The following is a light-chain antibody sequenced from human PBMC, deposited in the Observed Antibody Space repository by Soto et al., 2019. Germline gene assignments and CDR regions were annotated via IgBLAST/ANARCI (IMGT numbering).Light chain of an antibody. CDR3: QQRSNWPLT. Sequence: EIVLTQAPATLSLSTGERATLSWGASQRVDDRHLAWYQLRPGQAPRLLIYDASNRATGIPARFSGSGSGTGFTLTVSSLEHEDFAVYYCQQRSNWPLTFGGGTKVDIK. V-gene: IGKV3-11*01. CDR1: QRVDDRH. J-gene: IGKJ4*01. CDR2: DAS.